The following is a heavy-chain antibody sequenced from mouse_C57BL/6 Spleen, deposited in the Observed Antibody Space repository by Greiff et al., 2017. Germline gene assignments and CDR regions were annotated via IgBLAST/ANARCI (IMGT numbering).Heavy chain of an antibody. CDR1: GYTFTSYW. CDR3: ARAYDYDAMDY. CDR2: IHPNSGST. Sequence: QVHVKQPGAELVKPGASVKLSCKASGYTFTSYWMHWVKQRPGQGLEWIGMIHPNSGSTNYNEKFKSKATLTVDKSSSTAYMQLSSLTSEDSAVYYCARAYDYDAMDYWGQGTSVTVSS. V-gene: IGHV1-64*01. J-gene: IGHJ4*01. D-gene: IGHD6-5*01.